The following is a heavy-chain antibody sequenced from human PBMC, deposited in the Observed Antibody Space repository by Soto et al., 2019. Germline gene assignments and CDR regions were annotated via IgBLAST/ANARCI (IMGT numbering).Heavy chain of an antibody. CDR1: GFTFDDYA. J-gene: IGHJ4*02. Sequence: GGSLKLSCAASGFTFDDYAMHWVRQAPGKGLEWVSGISWNSGSIGYADSVKGRFTISRDNAKNSLYLQMNSLRAEDTALYYCAKDYYDSSGGGHFDYWGQGTLVTVSS. CDR2: ISWNSGSI. V-gene: IGHV3-9*01. CDR3: AKDYYDSSGGGHFDY. D-gene: IGHD3-22*01.